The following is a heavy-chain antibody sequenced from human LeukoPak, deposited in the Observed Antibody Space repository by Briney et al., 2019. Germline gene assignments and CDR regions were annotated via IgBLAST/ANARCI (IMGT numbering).Heavy chain of an antibody. J-gene: IGHJ3*02. V-gene: IGHV4-4*02. Sequence: SGTLSLTCAVSGGPISSTNWWSWVRQPPGKGLEWIGEIYHSGSTNYNPSLRSRITISVDKSKDQFSLRLSSVTAADAAVYYCARKIGSSGAFDIWGQGTMVTVSS. CDR2: IYHSGST. CDR1: GGPISSTNW. CDR3: ARKIGSSGAFDI. D-gene: IGHD1-26*01.